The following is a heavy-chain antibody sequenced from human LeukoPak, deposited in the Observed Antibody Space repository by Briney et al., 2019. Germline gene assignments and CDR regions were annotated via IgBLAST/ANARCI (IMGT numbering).Heavy chain of an antibody. CDR2: LWGNNKNI. Sequence: GGSLRLSCAASGFTFNNYAMNWVRQAPGKGLEWVSALWGNNKNIYYADSVKGRFTISRDNSGNMVYLQMSDLRVEDTAVYYCARLSRDYDFWSGLDYWGQGTLVTVSS. V-gene: IGHV3-23*01. J-gene: IGHJ4*02. D-gene: IGHD3-3*01. CDR3: ARLSRDYDFWSGLDY. CDR1: GFTFNNYA.